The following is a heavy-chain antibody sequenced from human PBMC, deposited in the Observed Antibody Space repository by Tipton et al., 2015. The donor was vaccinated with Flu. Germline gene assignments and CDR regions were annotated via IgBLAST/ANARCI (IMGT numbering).Heavy chain of an antibody. CDR3: ARAPSGGSSIAARPNWFDP. D-gene: IGHD6-6*01. J-gene: IGHJ5*02. CDR2: INHSGST. V-gene: IGHV4-34*01. Sequence: LRLSCTVSGGSLSSYFWSWIRQPPGKGLEWIGEINHSGSTNYNPSLKSRVTISVDTSKNQFSLKLSSVTAADTAVYYCARAPSGGSSIAARPNWFDPWGQGTLVTVSS. CDR1: GGSLSSYF.